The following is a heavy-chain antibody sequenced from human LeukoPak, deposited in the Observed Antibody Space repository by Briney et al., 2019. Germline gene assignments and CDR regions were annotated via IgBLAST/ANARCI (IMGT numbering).Heavy chain of an antibody. V-gene: IGHV1-69*06. Sequence: ASVKVSCKASGGTFSSYAISWVRHAPGQGLEWMGGIIPIFGTANYAQKFQGRVTITADKSTSTAYMELSSLRSEDTAVYYCARISGDCSSTSCSDWGQGTLVTVSS. CDR1: GGTFSSYA. D-gene: IGHD2-2*01. CDR2: IIPIFGTA. J-gene: IGHJ4*02. CDR3: ARISGDCSSTSCSD.